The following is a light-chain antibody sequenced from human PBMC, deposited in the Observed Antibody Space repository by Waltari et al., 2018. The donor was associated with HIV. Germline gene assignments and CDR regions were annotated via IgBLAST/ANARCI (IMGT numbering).Light chain of an antibody. CDR1: SSDVGAYNY. CDR3: ISYTSSSTVV. CDR2: DVS. Sequence: QSALTQPASVSGSPGQSITISCTGTSSDVGAYNYVSWFQLHPGKAPKLMIYDVSNRPSGVSDRFSGSKSANTASLTISGLQAEDEAHYYCISYTSSSTVVFGGGTKLTVL. V-gene: IGLV2-14*03. J-gene: IGLJ2*01.